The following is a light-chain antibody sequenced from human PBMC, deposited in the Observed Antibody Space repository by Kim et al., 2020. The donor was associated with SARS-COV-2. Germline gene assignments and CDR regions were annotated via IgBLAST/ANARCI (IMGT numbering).Light chain of an antibody. V-gene: IGLV2-14*03. J-gene: IGLJ1*01. CDR1: SSDGGGYNY. Sequence: GQSITISCSGTSSDGGGYNYVSWYQQHPGKAPKLMIYDVSNRPSGVSNRFSGSKSGNTASLTSSGLQAEDEADYYCSSYTSSSTNVFGTGTKVTVL. CDR2: DVS. CDR3: SSYTSSSTNV.